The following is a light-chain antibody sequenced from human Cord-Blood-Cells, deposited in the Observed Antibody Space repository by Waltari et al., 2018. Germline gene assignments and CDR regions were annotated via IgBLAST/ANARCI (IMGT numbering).Light chain of an antibody. CDR3: QQSYSTHLT. CDR1: QSISSY. J-gene: IGKJ1*01. Sequence: DIQMTQSPSSLSASVGDRVTITCRASQSISSYLNWYQQKPGKAPKLLIYAASSLQSGVPLRFSDSGAGSDFTLTISSLQPEDFATYYCQQSYSTHLTFGQGSKVEIK. CDR2: AAS. V-gene: IGKV1-39*01.